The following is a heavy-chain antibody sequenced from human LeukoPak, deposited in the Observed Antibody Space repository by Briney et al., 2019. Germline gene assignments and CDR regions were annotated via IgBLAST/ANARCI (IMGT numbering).Heavy chain of an antibody. J-gene: IGHJ3*02. CDR3: ARVSAYSSGWYAGMYAFDI. CDR1: GGSISSYY. Sequence: PSETLSLTCTVSGGSISSYYWSWIRQPAGKGLEWIGRIYTSGSTNYNPSLKSRVTMSVDTSKNQFSLKLSSVTAADTAVYYCARVSAYSSGWYAGMYAFDIWGQGTMVTVSS. CDR2: IYTSGST. V-gene: IGHV4-4*07. D-gene: IGHD6-19*01.